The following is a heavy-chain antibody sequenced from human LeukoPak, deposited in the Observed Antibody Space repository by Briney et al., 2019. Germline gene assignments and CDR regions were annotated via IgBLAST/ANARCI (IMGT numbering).Heavy chain of an antibody. V-gene: IGHV4-34*01. CDR3: AASSTGSGYPYRSYYFDY. CDR1: GGSFSGYY. CDR2: IDHSGST. J-gene: IGHJ4*02. D-gene: IGHD5-12*01. Sequence: SETLSLTCAFYGGSFSGYYWSWIRQPPGKGLEWIGEIDHSGSTYYNPSLKSRVTISVDTSKNQFSLKLGSVTAADTAVYYCAASSTGSGYPYRSYYFDYWGQGTLVTVSS.